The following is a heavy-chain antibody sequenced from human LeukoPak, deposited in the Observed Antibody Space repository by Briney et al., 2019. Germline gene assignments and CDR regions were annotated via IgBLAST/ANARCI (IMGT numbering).Heavy chain of an antibody. CDR3: ALSNEAFDSAGYFDY. J-gene: IGHJ4*02. CDR1: GYTFTNYW. Sequence: GESLKISCKGSGYTFTNYWVGWVRQMPGKGLEWMGTIYPNNSDSRYNPSFRGQVTISVDRSISTAYLLWKSLKASDTAIYYCALSNEAFDSAGYFDYWGQGTLVTVSS. D-gene: IGHD3-22*01. CDR2: IYPNNSDS. V-gene: IGHV5-51*01.